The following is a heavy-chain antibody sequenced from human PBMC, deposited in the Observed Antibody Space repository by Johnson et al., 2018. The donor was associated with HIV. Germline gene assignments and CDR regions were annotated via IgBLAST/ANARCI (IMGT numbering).Heavy chain of an antibody. D-gene: IGHD2-15*01. V-gene: IGHV3-20*04. CDR1: GFTFDDYG. J-gene: IGHJ3*02. CDR2: INWNGGST. Sequence: VQLVESGGGVVRPGGSLRLACAASGFTFDDYGMNWVRQAPGKGLEWVSGINWNGGSTGYADSVKGRSTISRDNAKNSLYLQMSSLRAEDTALYYCARDQSDIVVVVAASDAFDIWGQGTMVTVSS. CDR3: ARDQSDIVVVVAASDAFDI.